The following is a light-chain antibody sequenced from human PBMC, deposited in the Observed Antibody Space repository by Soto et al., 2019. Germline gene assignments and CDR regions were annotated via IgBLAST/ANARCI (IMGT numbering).Light chain of an antibody. CDR3: SSYTSSSNPYV. CDR2: EVS. V-gene: IGLV2-18*02. J-gene: IGLJ1*01. CDR1: SSDVGGYNC. Sequence: QSALTQPPSASGSPGQSVTLSCTGTSSDVGGYNCVSWYQQHPGTAPKLMIYEVSNRPSGVPDRFSGSKSGNTASLTISGLQAEDEADYYCSSYTSSSNPYVFGTGTKLTVL.